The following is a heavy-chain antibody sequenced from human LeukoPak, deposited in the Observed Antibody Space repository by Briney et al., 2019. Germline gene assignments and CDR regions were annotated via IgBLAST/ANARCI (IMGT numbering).Heavy chain of an antibody. CDR1: CGYFSGYY. CDR3: ARRQAYYDVLLGTLPLYVDY. Sequence: SETLSLTCAVYCGYFSGYYWSWVRQPPGKGLEWVGEINHSGSNNYNPSLQSRVTLSVDTSNNQFSLTVSAVTDTGTAVFYCARRQAYYDVLLGTLPLYVDYWGQGTLVTVSS. D-gene: IGHD3-9*01. V-gene: IGHV4-34*01. J-gene: IGHJ4*02. CDR2: INHSGSN.